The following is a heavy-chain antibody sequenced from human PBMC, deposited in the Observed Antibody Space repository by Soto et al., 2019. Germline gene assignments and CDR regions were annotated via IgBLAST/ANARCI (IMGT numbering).Heavy chain of an antibody. Sequence: QVQLVESGGGVVQPGRSLRLSCAASGFTFSSHGMHWVRQAPGKGLEWVAVISYDGNNKYYADSVSGRFTISRDNSKDTLYLQMNSLRVEDTAVYYCAKSDTAIPYHWFAPWGQGTLVTVSS. D-gene: IGHD5-18*01. J-gene: IGHJ5*02. CDR3: AKSDTAIPYHWFAP. CDR2: ISYDGNNK. V-gene: IGHV3-30*18. CDR1: GFTFSSHG.